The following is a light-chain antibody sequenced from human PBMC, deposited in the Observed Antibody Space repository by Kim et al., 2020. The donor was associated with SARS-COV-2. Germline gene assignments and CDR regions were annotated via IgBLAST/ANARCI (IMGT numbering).Light chain of an antibody. CDR1: QSVSSSY. Sequence: SPRDRDTHSCRASQSVSSSYLASYQQKPGQAPRLLIYGASSRATVIPDRFSGSGSGTDFTLTISRLEPEDFAVYYCQQYGSSPRYSFGQGTKLEI. CDR3: QQYGSSPRYS. V-gene: IGKV3-20*01. J-gene: IGKJ2*03. CDR2: GAS.